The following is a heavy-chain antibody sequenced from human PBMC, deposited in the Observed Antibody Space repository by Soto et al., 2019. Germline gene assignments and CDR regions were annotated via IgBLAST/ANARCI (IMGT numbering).Heavy chain of an antibody. Sequence: PGGSLRLSCSASGFTFSNYAMHWVRQAPGKGLEYVSAITSNGRSTFYADSVKGRFTISRDNSKSTLHLQMSSLRAEDTALYYCVKDGDITTVVTPVYYFDSWGQGILVTVSS. J-gene: IGHJ4*02. CDR2: ITSNGRST. D-gene: IGHD3-10*01. CDR3: VKDGDITTVVTPVYYFDS. V-gene: IGHV3-64D*06. CDR1: GFTFSNYA.